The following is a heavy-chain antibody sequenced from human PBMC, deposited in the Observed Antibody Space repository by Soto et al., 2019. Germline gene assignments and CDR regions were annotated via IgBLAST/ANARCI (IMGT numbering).Heavy chain of an antibody. D-gene: IGHD4-4*01. V-gene: IGHV3-72*01. CDR3: AVDVGGTVTS. J-gene: IGHJ5*02. CDR1: GFTFSDHV. Sequence: EVQLVESGGGLVQPGGSLRLSCVGSGFTFSDHVMDWVRQAPGKGLEWVGRVRNIYDSNPTEYAASVKGRFTFSRDDSHNSLYLQMNSLKTEDTAVYYCAVDVGGTVTSWGQGTLVTGSS. CDR2: VRNIYDSNPT.